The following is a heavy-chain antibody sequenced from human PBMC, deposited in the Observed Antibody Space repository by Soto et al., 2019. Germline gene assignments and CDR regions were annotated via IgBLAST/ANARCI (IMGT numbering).Heavy chain of an antibody. J-gene: IGHJ6*02. CDR2: IYYSGST. V-gene: IGHV4-39*01. D-gene: IGHD3-10*01. CDR3: ARVLVHYGSGVWYYGMDV. CDR1: GGSISSSSYY. Sequence: SETLSLTCTVSGGSISSSSYYWGWIRQPPGKGLEWIGSIYYSGSTYYNPSLKSRVTISVDTSKNQFSLKLSSVTAADTAVYYCARVLVHYGSGVWYYGMDVWGQGTTVTSP.